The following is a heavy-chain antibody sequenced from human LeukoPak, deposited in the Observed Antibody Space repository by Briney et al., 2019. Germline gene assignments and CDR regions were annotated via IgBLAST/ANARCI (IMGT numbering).Heavy chain of an antibody. J-gene: IGHJ6*03. Sequence: SETLSLTCTASGGSISSSSYYWGWIRQPPGKGLEWIGSIYYSGSTYYNPSLKSRVTISVDTSKNQFSLKLSSVTAADTAVYYCARHRAMYSSGWTWGYYYMDVWGKGTTVTISS. CDR2: IYYSGST. CDR3: ARHRAMYSSGWTWGYYYMDV. CDR1: GGSISSSSYY. V-gene: IGHV4-39*07. D-gene: IGHD6-19*01.